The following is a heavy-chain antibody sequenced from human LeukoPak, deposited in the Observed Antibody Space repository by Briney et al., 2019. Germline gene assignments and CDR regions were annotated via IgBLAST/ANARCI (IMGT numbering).Heavy chain of an antibody. D-gene: IGHD3-10*01. V-gene: IGHV3-23*01. CDR3: ARVQRDYYGSGSYPDY. CDR2: INDNGDGT. J-gene: IGHJ4*02. Sequence: GGSLRLSCAASGFTFSSYAMSWVRQAPGKGLKWVSTINDNGDGTYYADSVKGRFTISRDNSKNTLYLQMNSLRAEDTAVYYCARVQRDYYGSGSYPDYWGQGTLVTVSS. CDR1: GFTFSSYA.